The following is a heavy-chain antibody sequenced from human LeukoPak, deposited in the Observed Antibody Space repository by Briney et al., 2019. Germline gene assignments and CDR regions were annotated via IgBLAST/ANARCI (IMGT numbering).Heavy chain of an antibody. J-gene: IGHJ4*02. CDR1: GGPISSSSYY. D-gene: IGHD2-2*01. V-gene: IGHV4-39*02. Sequence: PSETLSLTCTVSGGPISSSSYYWGWIRQPPGKGLEWIGSIHYSGSTHYNPSPKSRVTISVDTSKKQISLKLSSVTAADTAVYYCARDGCSSTSCLDYWGQGTLVTVSS. CDR3: ARDGCSSTSCLDY. CDR2: IHYSGST.